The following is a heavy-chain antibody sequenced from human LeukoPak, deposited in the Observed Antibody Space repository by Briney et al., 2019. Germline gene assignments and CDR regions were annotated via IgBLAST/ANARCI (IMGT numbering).Heavy chain of an antibody. J-gene: IGHJ4*02. CDR1: GYTFPGYY. CDR2: INPNSGGT. V-gene: IGHV1-2*02. Sequence: ASVKVSGKASGYTFPGYYMHWVRQAPGQGLEWMGWINPNSGGTNYAQKFQGRVTMTRDTSISTAYMELSRLRSDDTAVYYCAREHSSSSGKVFDYWGQGTLVTVSS. D-gene: IGHD6-6*01. CDR3: AREHSSSSGKVFDY.